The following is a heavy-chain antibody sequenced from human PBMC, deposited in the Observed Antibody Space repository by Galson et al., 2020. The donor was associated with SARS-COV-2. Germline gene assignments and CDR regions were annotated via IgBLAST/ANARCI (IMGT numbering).Heavy chain of an antibody. V-gene: IGHV3-30*04. CDR2: ISYDGSNK. CDR1: GFTFSSYA. D-gene: IGHD2-15*01. J-gene: IGHJ6*02. Sequence: GGSLRLSCAASGFTFSSYAMHWVRQAPGKGLEWVAVISYDGSNKYYADSVKGRFTISRDNSKNTLYLQMNSLRAEDTAVYYCARDFVVVVAATLHYYYGMDVWGQGTTVTVSS. CDR3: ARDFVVVVAATLHYYYGMDV.